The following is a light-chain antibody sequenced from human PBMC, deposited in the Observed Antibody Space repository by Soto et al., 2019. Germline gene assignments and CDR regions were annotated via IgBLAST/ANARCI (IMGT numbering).Light chain of an antibody. CDR2: EAS. CDR1: QSITNW. V-gene: IGKV1-5*03. Sequence: DIQMTQSPATLSASVGDSVTITCRASQSITNWLDWYQLKPGKAPKLLIHEASNLHSGVSSRFTGSGSGTDFTLTITSLQPEYFATYYCQQYKSYWTFGQGTRVELK. J-gene: IGKJ1*01. CDR3: QQYKSYWT.